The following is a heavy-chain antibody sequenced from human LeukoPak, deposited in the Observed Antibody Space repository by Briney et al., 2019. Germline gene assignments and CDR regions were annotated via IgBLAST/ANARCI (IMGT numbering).Heavy chain of an antibody. V-gene: IGHV3-23*01. CDR1: GFTFSSYA. CDR2: ISGSGGST. CDR3: AKVGCPRCYYDSSPDY. D-gene: IGHD3-22*01. Sequence: GGSLRLSCAASGFTFSSYAMSWVRQAPGKGLEWVSAISGSGGSTYYADSVKGRFTISRDNSKNTLYLQMNSLRAEDTAVYYCAKVGCPRCYYDSSPDYWGQGTLVTVSS. J-gene: IGHJ4*02.